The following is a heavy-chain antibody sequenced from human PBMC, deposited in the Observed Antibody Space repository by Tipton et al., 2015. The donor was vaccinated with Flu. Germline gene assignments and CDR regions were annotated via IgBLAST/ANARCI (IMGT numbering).Heavy chain of an antibody. D-gene: IGHD3-22*01. V-gene: IGHV4-4*07. Sequence: TLSLTCTVSGGSISSYYWSWIRQPAGKGLEWVGRIYSSGTTNYNPSLKSRVTMSIDTSKNQVSLKLSSVTAADTAVYYCARDSGYYSTWFDPWGRGTWVTVSS. J-gene: IGHJ5*02. CDR3: ARDSGYYSTWFDP. CDR1: GGSISSYY. CDR2: IYSSGTT.